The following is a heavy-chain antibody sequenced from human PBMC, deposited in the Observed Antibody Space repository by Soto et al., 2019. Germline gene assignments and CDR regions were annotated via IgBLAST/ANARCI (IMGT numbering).Heavy chain of an antibody. D-gene: IGHD2-15*01. CDR1: GFSLSSSATG. J-gene: IGHJ4*01. CDR2: VFWNDDT. V-gene: IGHV2-5*01. Sequence: QITLKESGPTAVQPTQPLTLTCALSGFSLSSSATGVGWIRQPPGKALEFLAVVFWNDDTQYSPSLKGRVTITKGTSRNQVALTMTRLDPVDTATYIRARRRSVAAVFDYSGKGSPVTVSS. CDR3: ARRRSVAAVFDY.